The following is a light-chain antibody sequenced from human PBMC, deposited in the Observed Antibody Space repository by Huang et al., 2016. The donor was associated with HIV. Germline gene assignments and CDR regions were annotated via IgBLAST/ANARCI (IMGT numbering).Light chain of an antibody. CDR3: QQYNTYPRT. V-gene: IGKV1-5*03. J-gene: IGKJ4*01. CDR1: QSLSSL. Sequence: DIQMPQSPSTLSASIGDRVTITSRASQSLSSLLAWYQQKPGKAPKLLIYKASSLESGVPSRFSGSGSGTEFTLTISNLQPDDFATYYCQQYNTYPRTFGGGTKVEIK. CDR2: KAS.